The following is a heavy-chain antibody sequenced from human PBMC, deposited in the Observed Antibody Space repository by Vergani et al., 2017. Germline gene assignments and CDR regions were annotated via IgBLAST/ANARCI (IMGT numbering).Heavy chain of an antibody. D-gene: IGHD3-10*01. V-gene: IGHV1-69*04. CDR2: IIPILGIA. Sequence: QVQLVQSGAEVKKPGSSVKVSCKASGGTFSSYAISWVRQAPGQGLEWMGRIIPILGIANYAQKFQGRVTITADKSTSTAYMELSSLRAEDTAVYYCAGAASMVRGVIVYWGQGTLVTVSA. CDR1: GGTFSSYA. J-gene: IGHJ4*02. CDR3: AGAASMVRGVIVY.